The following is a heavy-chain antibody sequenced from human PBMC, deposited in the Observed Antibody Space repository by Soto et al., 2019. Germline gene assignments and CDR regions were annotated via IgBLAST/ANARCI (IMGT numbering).Heavy chain of an antibody. Sequence: PGGSLRLSCAASGFTFNNYGMRWVRQAPGKGLEWVGMISYNGFNANYAYSVKGRFTISRDNSKNTMYLQMNSLRHEDTAMYYCAKRKTVFGVADRASIDYWGQGTVVTVSS. J-gene: IGHJ4*02. V-gene: IGHV3-30*18. D-gene: IGHD3-3*01. CDR3: AKRKTVFGVADRASIDY. CDR2: ISYNGFNA. CDR1: GFTFNNYG.